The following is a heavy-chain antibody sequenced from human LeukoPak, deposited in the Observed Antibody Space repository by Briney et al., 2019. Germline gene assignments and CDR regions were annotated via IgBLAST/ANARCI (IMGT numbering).Heavy chain of an antibody. CDR2: IYTSGST. J-gene: IGHJ4*02. Sequence: SETLSLTCTVSGGSICSYYWSWIRQPAGKGLEWIGRIYTSGSTNYNPSLKSRVTMSVDTSKNPFSLKLSSVTAADTAVYYCARGPTYSSSSGIDYWGQGTLVTVSS. CDR3: ARGPTYSSSSGIDY. V-gene: IGHV4-4*07. CDR1: GGSICSYY. D-gene: IGHD6-6*01.